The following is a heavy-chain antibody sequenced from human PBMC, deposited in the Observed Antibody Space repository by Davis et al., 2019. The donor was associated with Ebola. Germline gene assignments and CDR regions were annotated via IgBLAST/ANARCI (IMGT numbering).Heavy chain of an antibody. Sequence: PGGSLRLSCAASGFTFSGSAMHWVRQASGKGLEWVGRIRSKANSYATAYAASVKGRFTISRDDSKNTAYLQMNSLRAEDTAVYYCARATGYYYYYGMDVWGQGTTVTVSS. V-gene: IGHV3-73*01. J-gene: IGHJ6*02. CDR1: GFTFSGSA. CDR3: ARATGYYYYYGMDV. D-gene: IGHD1-1*01. CDR2: IRSKANSYAT.